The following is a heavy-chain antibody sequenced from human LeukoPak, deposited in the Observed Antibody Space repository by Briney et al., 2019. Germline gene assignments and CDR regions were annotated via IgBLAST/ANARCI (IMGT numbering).Heavy chain of an antibody. CDR3: AKDPDGDYVGAFDF. CDR2: ITASASST. D-gene: IGHD4-23*01. J-gene: IGHJ3*01. Sequence: GGSLRLSCAASGFTFSIYAMHWVRQAPGKGLEWVSTITASASSTNYADYVKGRFTISRDNSKRTLYLQMNSLRAEDTAIYYCAKDPDGDYVGAFDFWGQGTLVTVSS. V-gene: IGHV3-23*01. CDR1: GFTFSIYA.